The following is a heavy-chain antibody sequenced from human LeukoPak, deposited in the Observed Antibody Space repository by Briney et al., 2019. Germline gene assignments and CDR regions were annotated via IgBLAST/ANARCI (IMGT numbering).Heavy chain of an antibody. CDR3: ARYSSGQLLSAFDI. Sequence: SETLSLTCTVSGGSISSGGYYWSWIRQPPGKGLEWIGYIYYSGSTNYNPSLKSRVTISVDTSKNQFSLKLSSVTAADTAAYYCARYSSGQLLSAFDIWGQGTMVTVSS. V-gene: IGHV4-61*08. J-gene: IGHJ3*02. CDR2: IYYSGST. D-gene: IGHD2-2*01. CDR1: GGSISSGGYY.